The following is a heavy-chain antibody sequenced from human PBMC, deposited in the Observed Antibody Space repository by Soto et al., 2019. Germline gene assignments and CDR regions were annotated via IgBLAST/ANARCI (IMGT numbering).Heavy chain of an antibody. Sequence: ASQTLSLTCAVDGGSFSGYYWSWIRQPPGKGLEWIGEINHSGSTNYNPSLKSRVTISVDTSKNQFSLKLSSVTAADTAVYYCARWPTPKWWPKTRWFDPWGQGTLVTVSS. CDR1: GGSFSGYY. D-gene: IGHD2-8*01. J-gene: IGHJ5*02. V-gene: IGHV4-34*01. CDR3: ARWPTPKWWPKTRWFDP. CDR2: INHSGST.